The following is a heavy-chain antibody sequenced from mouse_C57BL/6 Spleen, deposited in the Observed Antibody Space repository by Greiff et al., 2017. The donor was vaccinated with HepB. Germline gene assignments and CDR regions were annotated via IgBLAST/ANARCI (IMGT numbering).Heavy chain of an antibody. J-gene: IGHJ1*03. Sequence: VQLKESGPGLVAPSQSLFITCTVSGFSLTSYAISWVRQPPGKGLEWLGAIRTGGGTNYNSAPKTRQSISKDNSKSEVFLKMNSQRTADTARYYCARKDYRRYFEVWGTGTTVTVSS. CDR1: GFSLTSYA. CDR3: ARKDYRRYFEV. CDR2: IRTGGGT. V-gene: IGHV2-9-1*01. D-gene: IGHD2-4*01.